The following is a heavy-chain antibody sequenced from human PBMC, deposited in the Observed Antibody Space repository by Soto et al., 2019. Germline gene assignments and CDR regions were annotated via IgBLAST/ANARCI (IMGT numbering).Heavy chain of an antibody. D-gene: IGHD3-9*01. V-gene: IGHV4-31*03. Sequence: PSETQSLTCPVSGGSLSTGGCYWSWLHQPPGRGLECIGNIYYSGSTYDNPSLRGRVTMSLDTSNNQFSLKLSSVTAADTAIYYCARFDPGPYYFDFWGRGTLVTVS. CDR1: GGSLSTGGCY. CDR3: ARFDPGPYYFDF. CDR2: IYYSGST. J-gene: IGHJ4*02.